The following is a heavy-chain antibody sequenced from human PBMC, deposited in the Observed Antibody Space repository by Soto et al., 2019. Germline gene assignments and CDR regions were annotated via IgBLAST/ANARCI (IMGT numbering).Heavy chain of an antibody. CDR3: ASHAVKSSGFTDY. D-gene: IGHD6-19*01. CDR2: IYYSGST. CDR1: GGSISSSSYY. Sequence: QLQLQESGPGLVKPSETLSLTCTVSGGSISSSSYYWGWIRQPPGKGLEWIGSIYYSGSTYYNPSVKRRGTIAGATSKNPFCLKLSSVTAADTAVYYGASHAVKSSGFTDYWGQGTLVSVAS. V-gene: IGHV4-39*01. J-gene: IGHJ4*02.